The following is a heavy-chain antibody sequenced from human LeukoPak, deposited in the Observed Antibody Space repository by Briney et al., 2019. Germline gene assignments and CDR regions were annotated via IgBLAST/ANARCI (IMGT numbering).Heavy chain of an antibody. D-gene: IGHD4-17*01. V-gene: IGHV4-39*01. CDR3: ARLSNDYGDYEGHY. CDR2: VFYSGRT. Sequence: SETLSLTCTVSGGIIRDSGYYWGWIRQPPGKGLEWIGTVFYSGRTYYNSSLQSRATISVDTSKNQFSLRLSSVTAADTAIYYCARLSNDYGDYEGHYWGQGTLVTVSP. J-gene: IGHJ4*02. CDR1: GGIIRDSGYY.